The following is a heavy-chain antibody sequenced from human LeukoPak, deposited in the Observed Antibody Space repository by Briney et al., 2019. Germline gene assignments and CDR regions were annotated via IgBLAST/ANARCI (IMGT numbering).Heavy chain of an antibody. CDR1: GFTFGDYA. CDR2: VRSKAYGGKT. Sequence: GGSLRLSCTASGFTFGDYAMSWFRQAPGKGLEWVGFVRSKAYGGKTKYAASVKGRLSISRDDSKSIAYLQMNGLKTEDTAVYYCTRDHSQGYYYGSGSYYGMDVWGQGTTVTVSS. CDR3: TRDHSQGYYYGSGSYYGMDV. J-gene: IGHJ6*02. V-gene: IGHV3-49*03. D-gene: IGHD3-10*01.